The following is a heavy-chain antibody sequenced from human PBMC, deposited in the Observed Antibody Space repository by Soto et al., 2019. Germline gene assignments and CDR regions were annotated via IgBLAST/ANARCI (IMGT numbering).Heavy chain of an antibody. J-gene: IGHJ6*02. D-gene: IGHD5-18*01. Sequence: GGSLRLSCAASGFTFSSYGMHWVRQAPGKGLEWVAVISYDGSNKYYADSVKGRFTISRDNSKNTLYLQMNSLRAEDTAVYYCAKEGGYSYGYDYYYGMDVWGQGTTVTVSS. CDR3: AKEGGYSYGYDYYYGMDV. V-gene: IGHV3-30*18. CDR1: GFTFSSYG. CDR2: ISYDGSNK.